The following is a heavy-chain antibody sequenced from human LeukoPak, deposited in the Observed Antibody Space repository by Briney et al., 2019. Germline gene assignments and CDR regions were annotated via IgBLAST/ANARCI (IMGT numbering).Heavy chain of an antibody. J-gene: IGHJ4*02. CDR2: IYYSGST. Sequence: SETLSLTCTVSGGSISSSSYYWGWIRQPPGKGLEWIGSIYYSGSTYYNPSLKSRVTISVDTSKNQFSLKLSSVTAADTAVYYCASMIAAGDFDYWGQGTLVTVSS. V-gene: IGHV4-39*07. CDR1: GGSISSSSYY. D-gene: IGHD6-13*01. CDR3: ASMIAAGDFDY.